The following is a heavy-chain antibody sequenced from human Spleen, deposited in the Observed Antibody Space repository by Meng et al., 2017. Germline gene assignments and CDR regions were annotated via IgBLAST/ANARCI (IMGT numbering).Heavy chain of an antibody. CDR1: GFTFRTYG. Sequence: GHLVESGGGLVQPGGSLRLSCAASGFTFRTYGMHWVRQAPGKGLVWVSRINNDGGSRNYADSVKGRFTIARDNAKNTLYLQMNSLRAEDTAVYYCARGGIATTGTSAWGQGTLVTVSS. CDR2: INNDGGSR. CDR3: ARGGIATTGTSA. D-gene: IGHD6-13*01. J-gene: IGHJ5*02. V-gene: IGHV3-74*02.